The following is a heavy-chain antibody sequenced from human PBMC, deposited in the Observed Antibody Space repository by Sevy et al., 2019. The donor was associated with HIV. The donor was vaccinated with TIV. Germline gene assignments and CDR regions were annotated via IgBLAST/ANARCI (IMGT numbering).Heavy chain of an antibody. CDR3: AKVGRGSTTGTTDY. D-gene: IGHD1-1*01. V-gene: IGHV3-23*01. CDR1: GFTFSSYA. CDR2: ISGSGGST. Sequence: GESLKISCAASGFTFSSYAMSWVRQAPGKGLEWVSGISGSGGSTYYADSVKGRFTISRDNSKNTLNLQMNSLRAEDTAVYYCAKVGRGSTTGTTDYWGQGTLVTVSS. J-gene: IGHJ4*02.